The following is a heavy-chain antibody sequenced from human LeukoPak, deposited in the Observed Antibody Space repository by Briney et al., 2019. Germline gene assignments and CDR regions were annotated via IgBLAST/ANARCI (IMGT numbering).Heavy chain of an antibody. V-gene: IGHV3-49*04. CDR2: IRSKAYIGTT. CDR3: TMGPYYYDSSELFDY. CDR1: GFIFGDYA. D-gene: IGHD3-22*01. Sequence: QSGGSLRLSCTASGFIFGDYAVSWVRQAPGKGLEWVGFIRSKAYIGTTEYAASVKGRFTISRDDSKNIAYLQMNSLKTEDTAVYYCTMGPYYYDSSELFDYWGQGTLVTVSS. J-gene: IGHJ4*02.